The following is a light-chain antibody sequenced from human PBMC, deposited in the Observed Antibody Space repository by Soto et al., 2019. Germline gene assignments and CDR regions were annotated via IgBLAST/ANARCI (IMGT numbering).Light chain of an antibody. CDR2: GAS. J-gene: IGKJ4*01. CDR3: QHYNKLWG. V-gene: IGKV3-15*01. CDR1: QSVRSN. Sequence: EIVMTQSPATLSVSPGERVTLSCRASQSVRSNLAWYQQKPGQVPRVLIYGASTRAIGIPDRFSGSGSGTEFTLTISSLQSEGVAVYYWQHYNKLWGFGGGTKVEIK.